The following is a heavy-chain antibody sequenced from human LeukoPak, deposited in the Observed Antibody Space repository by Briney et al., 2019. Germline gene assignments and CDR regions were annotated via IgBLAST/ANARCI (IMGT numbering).Heavy chain of an antibody. CDR3: ASQPAAADVDY. J-gene: IGHJ4*02. CDR1: GFTFSSYW. CDR2: IKQDGSKK. D-gene: IGHD2-2*01. V-gene: IGHV3-7*03. Sequence: PGGSLRLSCAASGFTFSSYWMTWVRQAPGKGLEGVANIKQDGSKKSYVDSVKGRFTISRDNAKNSLYLQMNSLRADDTGVYYCASQPAAADVDYWGQGTLVTVSS.